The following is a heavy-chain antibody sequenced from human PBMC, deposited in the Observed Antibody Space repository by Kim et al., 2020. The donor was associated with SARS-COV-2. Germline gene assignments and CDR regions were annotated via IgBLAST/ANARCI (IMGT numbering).Heavy chain of an antibody. Sequence: SETLSLTCAVYGGSFSGCYWSWIRQPPGKGLEWIGEINHSGSTNYNPSLKSRVTISVDTSKNQFSLKLSSVTAADTAVYYCARGWAARWFDPWGQGTLVT. CDR1: GGSFSGCY. V-gene: IGHV4-34*01. CDR2: INHSGST. D-gene: IGHD6-6*01. CDR3: ARGWAARWFDP. J-gene: IGHJ5*02.